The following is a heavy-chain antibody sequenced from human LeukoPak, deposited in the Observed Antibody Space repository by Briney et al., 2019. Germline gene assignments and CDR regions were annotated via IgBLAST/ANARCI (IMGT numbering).Heavy chain of an antibody. CDR1: GFTFSNYW. CDR3: ARADSYGSILDY. CDR2: IDQYGRAK. J-gene: IGHJ4*02. Sequence: PGGSLRLSCAASGFTFSNYWMSWVRQAPGKGLEWVASIDQYGRAKYYVDSVRGRFTFSRDNTKNLLHLQMNSLRAEDTAVYYCARADSYGSILDYWGQGTRVIDSS. V-gene: IGHV3-7*04. D-gene: IGHD5-18*01.